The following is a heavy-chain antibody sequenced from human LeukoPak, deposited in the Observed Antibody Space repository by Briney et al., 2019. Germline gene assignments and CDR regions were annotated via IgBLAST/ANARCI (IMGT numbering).Heavy chain of an antibody. CDR3: ARLHYYYYMDV. CDR1: GYSISSGYY. CDR2: IYHSGST. J-gene: IGHJ6*03. V-gene: IGHV4-38-2*01. Sequence: SETLSLTCAVSGYSISSGYYWGWIRQPPAQGLEWIGSIYHSGSTYYNPSLKSRVTISVDTSKNQFSLKLSSVTAADTAVYYCARLHYYYYMDVWGKGTTVTVSS.